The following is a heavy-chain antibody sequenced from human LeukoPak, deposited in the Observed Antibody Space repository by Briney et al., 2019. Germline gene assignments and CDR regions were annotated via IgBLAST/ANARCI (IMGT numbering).Heavy chain of an antibody. CDR1: GYMFPNHW. CDR2: IYPGDSDT. Sequence: GESLNISCKGTGYMFPNHWIGWVRKMPGRGLDWMGIIYPGDSDTRYNPSIHGQVTISAVRSMTTPYTGWPRLDASDSHIYFCAKGGGSRPLYFGSWGQGTLVTVSS. J-gene: IGHJ4*02. CDR3: AKGGGSRPLYFGS. D-gene: IGHD2-15*01. V-gene: IGHV5-51*01.